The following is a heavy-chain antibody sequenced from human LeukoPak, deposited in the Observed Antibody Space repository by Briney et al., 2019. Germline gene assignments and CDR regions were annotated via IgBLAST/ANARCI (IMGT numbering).Heavy chain of an antibody. CDR3: ARAVGGDGSGSL. V-gene: IGHV1-2*02. CDR1: GYTLTGYY. J-gene: IGHJ4*02. Sequence: ASVKVSCKASGYTLTGYYMHWVRQAPGQGLEWMGWVKPNSGGTKYAQKFKGRVTMTRDTSISTVYMELSRLRSDDTAVYYCARAVGGDGSGSLWGPGTLVTVSS. D-gene: IGHD3-10*01. CDR2: VKPNSGGT.